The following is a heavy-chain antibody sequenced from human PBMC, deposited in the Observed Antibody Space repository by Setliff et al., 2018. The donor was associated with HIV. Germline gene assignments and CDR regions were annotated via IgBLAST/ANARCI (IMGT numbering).Heavy chain of an antibody. V-gene: IGHV1-2*02. Sequence: GASVKVSCKASGYTFTGHYLHWVRQAPGQGLEWLGWVNPNSGDAIYAQNFQGRVTMTRDTSINAAYMELRGLRSDDTAVYYFARNFGPSPSGKYYYYYGMDIWGQGTTVTVSS. CDR3: ARNFGPSPSGKYYYYYGMDI. CDR1: GYTFTGHY. J-gene: IGHJ6*02. CDR2: VNPNSGDA. D-gene: IGHD2-2*01.